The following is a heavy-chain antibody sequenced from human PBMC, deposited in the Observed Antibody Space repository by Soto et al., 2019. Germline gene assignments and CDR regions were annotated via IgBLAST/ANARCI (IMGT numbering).Heavy chain of an antibody. Sequence: GGSLRLSCAASGFTFSSYSMNWVRQAPGKGLEWVSSISSSSSYTYYADSVKGRFTISRDNAKNSLYLQMNSLRAEDTAVYYCARDAVDYSSSWNWFDPWGQGTLVTVSS. CDR1: GFTFSSYS. V-gene: IGHV3-21*01. J-gene: IGHJ5*02. D-gene: IGHD6-13*01. CDR3: ARDAVDYSSSWNWFDP. CDR2: ISSSSSYT.